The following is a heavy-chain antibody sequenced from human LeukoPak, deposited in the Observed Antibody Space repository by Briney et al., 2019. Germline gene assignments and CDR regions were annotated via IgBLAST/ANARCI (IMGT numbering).Heavy chain of an antibody. D-gene: IGHD2-21*02. CDR1: GFTFSSYA. Sequence: GGSLRLSCAASGFTFSSYAMSWVRQAPGKGLGWVSAISGNGGSTYYADSVKGRFTISRDNSKNTLYLQMNSLRAEDTAVYHCGKAFSASDSADYWGQGTLVTVSS. J-gene: IGHJ4*02. V-gene: IGHV3-23*01. CDR3: GKAFSASDSADY. CDR2: ISGNGGST.